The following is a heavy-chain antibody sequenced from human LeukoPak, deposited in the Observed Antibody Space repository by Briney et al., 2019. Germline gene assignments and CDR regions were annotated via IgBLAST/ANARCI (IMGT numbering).Heavy chain of an antibody. J-gene: IGHJ4*02. D-gene: IGHD5-24*01. CDR2: ISAYNGDT. CDR3: ARDSVAMSTIRDFGY. Sequence: GASVKVSCKASVYTFTNYGFSWVRQAPGRGLEWMGWISAYNGDTNYAQKLQGRVTMTTDTSTSTAYMELRSLRSDDTAVYYCARDSVAMSTIRDFGYWGQGTLVTVSS. V-gene: IGHV1-18*01. CDR1: VYTFTNYG.